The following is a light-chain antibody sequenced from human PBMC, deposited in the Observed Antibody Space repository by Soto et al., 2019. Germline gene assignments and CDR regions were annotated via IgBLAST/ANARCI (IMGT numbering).Light chain of an antibody. CDR2: AAS. CDR3: QHYDIWPLT. J-gene: IGKJ4*01. CDR1: QGVRSN. V-gene: IGKV3-15*01. Sequence: EIVMTQSPATLSVSPGERATLSCRASQGVRSNLAWHQQKPGQAPRLLIYAASTRATGVPARFSGSGSGTEFTLTISDLQSEDFAVYFCQHYDIWPLTFGGGTKVDIK.